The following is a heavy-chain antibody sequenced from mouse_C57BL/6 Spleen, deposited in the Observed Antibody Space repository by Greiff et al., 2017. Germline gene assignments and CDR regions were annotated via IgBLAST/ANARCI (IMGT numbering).Heavy chain of an antibody. CDR1: GYTFTDYN. J-gene: IGHJ2*01. Sequence: EVQLHQSGPELVKPGASVKMSCKASGYTFTDYNMHWVKQSHGKSLEWIGYINPNNGGTSYNQKFKGKATLTVNKSSSTAYMELRSLTSEDSAVYYCARSGLGRYYFDYWGQGTTLTVSS. CDR2: INPNNGGT. CDR3: ARSGLGRYYFDY. V-gene: IGHV1-22*01. D-gene: IGHD4-1*01.